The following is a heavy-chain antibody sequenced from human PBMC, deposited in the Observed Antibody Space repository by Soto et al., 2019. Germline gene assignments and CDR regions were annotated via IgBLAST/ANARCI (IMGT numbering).Heavy chain of an antibody. CDR2: INHSGST. Sequence: ETLSLTCAVYGGSFSGYYWSWIRQPPGKGLEWIGEINHSGSTNYNPSLKSRVTISVDTSKNQFSLKLSSVTAADTAVYYCARGSFYCSSTSCYTDDDAFDIWGQGTMVTVS. CDR1: GGSFSGYY. CDR3: ARGSFYCSSTSCYTDDDAFDI. V-gene: IGHV4-34*01. D-gene: IGHD2-2*02. J-gene: IGHJ3*02.